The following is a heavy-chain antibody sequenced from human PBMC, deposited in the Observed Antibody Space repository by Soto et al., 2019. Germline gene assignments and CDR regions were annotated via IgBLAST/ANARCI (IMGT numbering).Heavy chain of an antibody. J-gene: IGHJ6*02. V-gene: IGHV1-8*01. Sequence: ASVKVSCKASGYTFTSYDINWVRQATGQGLERMGWMNPNSGNTGYAQKFQGRVTMTRNTSISTAYMELSSLRSEDTAVYYCARGGPSYYDFWSGSKWFYYYGMDVWGQGTTVTVSS. D-gene: IGHD3-3*01. CDR3: ARGGPSYYDFWSGSKWFYYYGMDV. CDR1: GYTFTSYD. CDR2: MNPNSGNT.